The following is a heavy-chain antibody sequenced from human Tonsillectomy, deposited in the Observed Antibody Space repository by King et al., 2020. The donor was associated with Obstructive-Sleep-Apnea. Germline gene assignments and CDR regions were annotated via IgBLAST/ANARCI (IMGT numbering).Heavy chain of an antibody. Sequence: VQLVESGGGLVQPGGSLRLSCAASGFTFSSYAMSWVRQAPGKGLEWVSAITGSGGRTYYADSVKGRFTISRDNSKNTLYLQMNSLRAEDTAVYYCAKAPGALRYFDLWGRGTLVTVSS. V-gene: IGHV3-23*04. CDR3: AKAPGALRYFDL. CDR2: ITGSGGRT. D-gene: IGHD3-10*01. CDR1: GFTFSSYA. J-gene: IGHJ2*01.